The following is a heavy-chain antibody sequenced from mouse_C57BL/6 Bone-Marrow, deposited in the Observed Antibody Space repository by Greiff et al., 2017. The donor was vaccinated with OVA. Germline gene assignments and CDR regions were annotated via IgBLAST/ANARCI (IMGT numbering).Heavy chain of an antibody. J-gene: IGHJ1*03. V-gene: IGHV1-26*01. Sequence: EVQLQQSGPELVKPGASVKISCKASGYTFTDYYMNWVKQSHGKSLEWIGDINPNNGGTSYNQKVKGKATLTVDKSSSTAYMELRSLTSEDSAVYYCARWNYYGSSGPWYFDVWGTGTTVTVSS. CDR1: GYTFTDYY. CDR3: ARWNYYGSSGPWYFDV. D-gene: IGHD1-1*01. CDR2: INPNNGGT.